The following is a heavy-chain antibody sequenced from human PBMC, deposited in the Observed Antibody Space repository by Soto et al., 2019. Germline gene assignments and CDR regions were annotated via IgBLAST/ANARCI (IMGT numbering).Heavy chain of an antibody. CDR2: ISYDGSNK. CDR3: AKDSMAKGAFDI. D-gene: IGHD3-3*02. J-gene: IGHJ3*02. Sequence: GGSLRLSCAASGFTFSSYGMHWVRQAPGKGLEWVAVISYDGSNKYYADSVKGRFTISRDNSKNTLYLQMNSLRAEDTAVYYCAKDSMAKGAFDIWGQGTMVTVSS. V-gene: IGHV3-30*18. CDR1: GFTFSSYG.